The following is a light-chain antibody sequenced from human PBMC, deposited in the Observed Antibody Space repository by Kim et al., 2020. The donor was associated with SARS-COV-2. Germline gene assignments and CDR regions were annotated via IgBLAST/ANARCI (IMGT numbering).Light chain of an antibody. V-gene: IGLV1-40*01. CDR3: QSYDSSLSGWV. CDR1: SSTIVAGYD. CDR2: GNS. J-gene: IGLJ3*02. Sequence: QRVTISCTGSSSTIVAGYDVHWYQQLPGTAPKLLIYGNSNRPSGVPDRFSGSKSGTSASLAITGLQAEDEADYYCQSYDSSLSGWVFGGGTQLTVL.